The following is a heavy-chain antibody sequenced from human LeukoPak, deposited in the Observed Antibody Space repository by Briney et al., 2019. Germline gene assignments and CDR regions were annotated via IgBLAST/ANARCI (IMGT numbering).Heavy chain of an antibody. V-gene: IGHV4-39*02. Sequence: PSETLSLTCYVSGDSINNDNYYWGWVRQSPGAGLEWLGSVYHNGHTIYTPSLKSRLTLSVDTSKNHFSLNLTSATAADTAVYFCASVLQSGTYPSGSDYYFDFWGRGTLVTVTS. CDR1: GDSINNDNYY. CDR2: VYHNGHT. CDR3: ASVLQSGTYPSGSDYYFDF. J-gene: IGHJ4*01. D-gene: IGHD1-26*01.